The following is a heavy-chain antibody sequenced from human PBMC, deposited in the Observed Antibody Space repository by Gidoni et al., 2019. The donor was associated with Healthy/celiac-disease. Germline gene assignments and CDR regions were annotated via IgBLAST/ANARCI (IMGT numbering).Heavy chain of an antibody. CDR1: GSTFSSYA. D-gene: IGHD5-18*01. J-gene: IGHJ6*02. CDR2: IIPIFGTA. V-gene: IGHV1-69*06. CDR3: ARAGRVQLWLFYGMDV. Sequence: QVQLVQSGAEVKKPGSAVKVSCKASGSTFSSYAISWVRQAPGQGLEWMGGIIPIFGTANYAQKFQGRVTMTADKSTSTAYMELCSLRSEDTAVYYCARAGRVQLWLFYGMDVWGQGTTVTVSS.